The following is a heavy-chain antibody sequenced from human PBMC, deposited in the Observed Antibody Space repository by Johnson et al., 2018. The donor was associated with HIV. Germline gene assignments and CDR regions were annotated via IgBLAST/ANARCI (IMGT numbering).Heavy chain of an antibody. Sequence: VQLVESGGGVVQPGRSLRLSCAASGFTFSSYDMHWVRQATGKGPEWVSAIGTAGDTYYPGSVKGRFTISRDNSKNTLYLQMNSLRAEDTAVYYCARDTTSGLDGSSWDGAFDIWGQGTKVTVSS. V-gene: IGHV3-13*01. J-gene: IGHJ3*02. D-gene: IGHD6-13*01. CDR2: IGTAGDT. CDR3: ARDTTSGLDGSSWDGAFDI. CDR1: GFTFSSYD.